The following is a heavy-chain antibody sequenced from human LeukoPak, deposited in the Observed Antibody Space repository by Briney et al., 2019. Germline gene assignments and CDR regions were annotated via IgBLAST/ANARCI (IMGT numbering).Heavy chain of an antibody. V-gene: IGHV5-51*01. CDR1: GSSFTSYW. CDR3: ARHYYGSGSYYKLSGRQYYYYYYMDV. Sequence: GASLQISCKGSGSSFTSYWIGWVRQLPGKGLEWMGIIYPGDSDTRYSPSFQGQVTISADKSISTAYLQWSSLKASDTAMYYCARHYYGSGSYYKLSGRQYYYYYYMDVWGKGTTVTVSS. J-gene: IGHJ6*03. CDR2: IYPGDSDT. D-gene: IGHD3-10*01.